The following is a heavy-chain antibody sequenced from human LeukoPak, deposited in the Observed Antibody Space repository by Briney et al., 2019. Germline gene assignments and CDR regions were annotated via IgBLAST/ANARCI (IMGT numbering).Heavy chain of an antibody. Sequence: QPGGSLRLSCAASGFTFSSYAMHWVRQAPGKGLEWVAVISYDGSNKYYADSVKGRFTISRDNSKNTLYLQMNSLRAEDTAVYYCARQLLNWNQEYDYWGQGTLVTVSS. CDR1: GFTFSSYA. J-gene: IGHJ4*02. V-gene: IGHV3-30*04. D-gene: IGHD1-20*01. CDR3: ARQLLNWNQEYDY. CDR2: ISYDGSNK.